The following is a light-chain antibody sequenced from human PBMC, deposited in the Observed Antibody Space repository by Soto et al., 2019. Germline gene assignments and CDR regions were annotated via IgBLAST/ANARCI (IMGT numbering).Light chain of an antibody. CDR1: SSNIGSKT. CDR2: STN. J-gene: IGLJ1*01. Sequence: QSVLTQPPSASGTPGQRVTISCSGSSSNIGSKTVNWYQKLPGTAPKPLIYSTNQRPSGVPDRFSGAKSGTSTSLAISGPQSEDESNYYCAGWDDRLGVYYVFESGTKLTVL. CDR3: AGWDDRLGVYYV. V-gene: IGLV1-44*01.